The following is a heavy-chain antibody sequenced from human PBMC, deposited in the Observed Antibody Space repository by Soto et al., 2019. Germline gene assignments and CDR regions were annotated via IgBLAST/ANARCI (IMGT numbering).Heavy chain of an antibody. CDR2: IYHSGST. V-gene: IGHV4-30-2*01. Sequence: SETLSLTCAVSGGSISSGGYSWSWIRQPPGKGLEWIGYIYHSGSTYYNPSLKSRVTISVDRSKNQFSLKLSSVTAADTAVYYCARTVVVAAYFDYWGQGTLVTVSS. J-gene: IGHJ4*02. CDR3: ARTVVVAAYFDY. D-gene: IGHD2-15*01. CDR1: GGSISSGGYS.